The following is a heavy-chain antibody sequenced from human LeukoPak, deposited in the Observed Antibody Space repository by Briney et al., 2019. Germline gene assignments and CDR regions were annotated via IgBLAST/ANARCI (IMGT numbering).Heavy chain of an antibody. CDR1: GFTFSTYA. CDR2: FSASGGYT. V-gene: IGHV3-21*06. Sequence: PGGSLRLSCAASGFTFSTYAMNWVRLTPGKGLEWVSTFSASGGYTYYADSVKGRFTISRDNAKNSLYLQMNSLRAEDTAVYYCGRDLPTVTSIDYWGQGTLVTVSS. CDR3: GRDLPTVTSIDY. J-gene: IGHJ4*02. D-gene: IGHD4-17*01.